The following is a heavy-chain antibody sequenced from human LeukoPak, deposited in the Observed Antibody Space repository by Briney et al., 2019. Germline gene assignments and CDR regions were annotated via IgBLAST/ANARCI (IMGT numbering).Heavy chain of an antibody. J-gene: IGHJ4*01. CDR3: AKYTSGTSYRGLDQ. Sequence: GSLRLSCGASGLTVSSYAMSWVRQAPGKGLEWVSTIIGSAANTYYADSVKGRFTISRDDSKNTVYLQMDSLRAEDTAVYSCAKYTSGTSYRGLDQWGHGTLVTVSS. V-gene: IGHV3-23*01. CDR2: IIGSAANT. D-gene: IGHD3-10*01. CDR1: GLTVSSYA.